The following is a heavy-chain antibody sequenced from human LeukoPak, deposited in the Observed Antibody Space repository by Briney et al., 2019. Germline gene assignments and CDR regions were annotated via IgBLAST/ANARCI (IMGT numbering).Heavy chain of an antibody. CDR3: TRDADTGMANPVGY. D-gene: IGHD5-18*01. V-gene: IGHV4-39*07. CDR1: GGSLSSSNYY. J-gene: IGHJ4*02. CDR2: IYYSGST. Sequence: SETLSLTRTVSGGSLSSSNYYWGWIRQPPGKGLEWIGSIYYSGSTSYNPSLKSRVTISVDTSKNQFSLRLNSVTAADTAVYYCTRDADTGMANPVGYWGLGTLVTVSS.